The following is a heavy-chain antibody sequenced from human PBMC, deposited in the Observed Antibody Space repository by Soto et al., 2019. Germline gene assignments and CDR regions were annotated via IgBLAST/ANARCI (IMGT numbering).Heavy chain of an antibody. V-gene: IGHV3-23*04. CDR1: GFTFSNYA. J-gene: IGHJ6*02. Sequence: DVQVVESGGGLVQRGGSLRLSCAGSGFTFSNYAMTWVRQAPGKGLEWVSTTRSNGEYTYYADSVKGRFTVSRDNSQNALLLELSSLRAEDTAVYYCAKVSMSVAVSPSRVYGVDVCGQGTTVTVSS. CDR3: AKVSMSVAVSPSRVYGVDV. CDR2: TRSNGEYT. D-gene: IGHD6-6*01.